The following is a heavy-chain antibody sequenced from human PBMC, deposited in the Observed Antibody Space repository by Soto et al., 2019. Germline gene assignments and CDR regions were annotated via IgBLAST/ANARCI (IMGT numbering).Heavy chain of an antibody. D-gene: IGHD3-10*01. CDR3: ARLKRGSGSYSYYYYYMDV. Sequence: SETLSLTCTVSGGSISSYYWSWIRQPPGKGLEWIGYIYYSGSTNYNPSLKSRVTISVDTSKNQFSLKLSSVTAADTAVYYCARLKRGSGSYSYYYYYMDVWGKGTTVTVSS. CDR1: GGSISSYY. CDR2: IYYSGST. V-gene: IGHV4-59*08. J-gene: IGHJ6*03.